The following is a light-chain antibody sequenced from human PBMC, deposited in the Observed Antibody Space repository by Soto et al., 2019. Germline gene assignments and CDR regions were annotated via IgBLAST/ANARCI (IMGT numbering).Light chain of an antibody. J-gene: IGKJ4*01. CDR2: EAS. CDR1: QTVSSS. V-gene: IGKV3-11*01. Sequence: EIVLTQSPATLSLSPGERATLSCRASQTVSSSLAWYQQKPGQAPRLLIYEASNRATGIPARFSGSGSGADFTLTISSLEPEDFALYYCQQNDNLPLTFGGGTKLEI. CDR3: QQNDNLPLT.